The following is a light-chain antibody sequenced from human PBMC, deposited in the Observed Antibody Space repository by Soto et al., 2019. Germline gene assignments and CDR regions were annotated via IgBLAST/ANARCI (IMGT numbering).Light chain of an antibody. CDR1: SSNIGAGHH. J-gene: IGLJ2*01. CDR3: QCYATSLSDML. V-gene: IGLV1-40*01. Sequence: QSVLTQPPSVSGAPGQRVTVSCTGSSSNIGAGHHVHWYQQLTGTAPKLLLYNNDNRPSGVPARFSGSKSGTSASLAISVLKAEDEAEYYCQCYATSLSDMLFGGWTQLTV. CDR2: NND.